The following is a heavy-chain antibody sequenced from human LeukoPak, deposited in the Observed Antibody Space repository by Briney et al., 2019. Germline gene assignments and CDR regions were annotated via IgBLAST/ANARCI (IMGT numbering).Heavy chain of an antibody. CDR3: ASVTYSDYDDFDS. V-gene: IGHV1-2*02. J-gene: IGHJ4*02. D-gene: IGHD3-22*01. Sequence: ASVKVSCKASGYTFTGHYMHWMRQAPGQGLEWMGWISPSGGTNYAQKFQGRDTMTRDTSISTAYMELSGLTSDDTAVYYCASVTYSDYDDFDSWGQGTLVTVSS. CDR2: ISPSGGT. CDR1: GYTFTGHY.